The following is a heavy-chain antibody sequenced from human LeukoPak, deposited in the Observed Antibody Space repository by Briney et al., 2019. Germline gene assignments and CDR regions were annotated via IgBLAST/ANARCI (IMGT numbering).Heavy chain of an antibody. CDR1: GFTFSGAA. CDR3: YWRYCSSTSCLLYGLDV. J-gene: IGHJ6*02. Sequence: GGSLKLSCAASGFTFSGAAMHWVRQASGKGLEWVGRIRSKANSYATAYAASVKGRFTISRDDSKNTAYLQMNSLKTEDTAVYYCYWRYCSSTSCLLYGLDVWGQGTTVTVSS. D-gene: IGHD2-2*01. V-gene: IGHV3-73*01. CDR2: IRSKANSYAT.